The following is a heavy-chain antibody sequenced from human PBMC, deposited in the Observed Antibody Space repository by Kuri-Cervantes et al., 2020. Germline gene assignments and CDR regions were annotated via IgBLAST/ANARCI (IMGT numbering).Heavy chain of an antibody. Sequence: SETLSLTCTVSGGSISNSSYYWGWIRQPPGKGLEWIGYIYYSGSTNYNPSLKSRVTISVDTSKNQFSLKLSSVTAADTAVYYCARDSRAAAGVDYWGQGTLVTVSS. CDR2: IYYSGST. J-gene: IGHJ4*02. CDR1: GGSISNSSYY. CDR3: ARDSRAAAGVDY. V-gene: IGHV4-61*01. D-gene: IGHD6-13*01.